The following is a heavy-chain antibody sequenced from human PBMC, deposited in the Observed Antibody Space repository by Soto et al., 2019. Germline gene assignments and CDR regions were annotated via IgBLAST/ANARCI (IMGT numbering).Heavy chain of an antibody. CDR1: GFTFSTYA. V-gene: IGHV3-23*01. D-gene: IGHD2-2*01. Sequence: EVQLLESGGGLVQTGGSLRLSCAASGFTFSTYAMSWVRQAPGKGLEWVSTISGSADATFYADSVKGRFAIFRDNSRTMSYLQMNSLRAEDTAVYYCAKGGDGYCSTTSCLFHFDDWGPGDLATVSS. CDR2: ISGSADAT. J-gene: IGHJ4*02. CDR3: AKGGDGYCSTTSCLFHFDD.